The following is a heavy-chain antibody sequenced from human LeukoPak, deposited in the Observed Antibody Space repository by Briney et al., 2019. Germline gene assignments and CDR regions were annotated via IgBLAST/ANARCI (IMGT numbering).Heavy chain of an antibody. Sequence: PGGSLRLSCAASGFPFTSYAMTWVRQAPGGGLEWVAVISVSGGSTYYADSAKGRFTISRDNSKNTVYLQMNSLRAADTALYYCAKKPGGNYPFDYWGQGTLVTVSS. CDR3: AKKPGGNYPFDY. CDR2: ISVSGGST. CDR1: GFPFTSYA. J-gene: IGHJ4*02. V-gene: IGHV3-23*01. D-gene: IGHD2-8*02.